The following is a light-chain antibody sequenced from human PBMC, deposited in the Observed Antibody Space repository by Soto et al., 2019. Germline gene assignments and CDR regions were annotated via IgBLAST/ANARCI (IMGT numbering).Light chain of an antibody. CDR3: QQSYSTSVM. CDR2: AAS. CDR1: QSISSY. Sequence: DIPMTQSPSSLSASVGDRVTITCRASQSISSYLNWYQQKPGKAPKLLIYAASSLQSGVPARFSGSGSGTDFTLTISSLQPEDFATYYCQQSYSTSVMFGHGTKLEIK. V-gene: IGKV1-39*01. J-gene: IGKJ2*01.